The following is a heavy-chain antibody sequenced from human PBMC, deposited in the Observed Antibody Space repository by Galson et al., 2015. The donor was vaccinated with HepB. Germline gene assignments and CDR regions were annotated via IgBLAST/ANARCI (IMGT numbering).Heavy chain of an antibody. CDR3: ARSTTFKHDAFDI. V-gene: IGHV3-64*01. CDR2: ISSNGGST. J-gene: IGHJ3*02. Sequence: SLRLSCAASGFTFSSYAMHWVRQAPGKGLEYVSAISSNGGSTYYANSVKGRFTISRDNSKNTLYLQMGSLRAEDMAVYYCARSTTFKHDAFDIWGQGTMVTVSS. D-gene: IGHD2/OR15-2a*01. CDR1: GFTFSSYA.